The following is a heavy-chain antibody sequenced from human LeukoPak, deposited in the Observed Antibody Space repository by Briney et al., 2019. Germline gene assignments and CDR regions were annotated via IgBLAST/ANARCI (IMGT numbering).Heavy chain of an antibody. J-gene: IGHJ4*02. CDR3: ASKGAYYDILTGYSTHRPFDY. V-gene: IGHV4-39*07. D-gene: IGHD3-9*01. CDR2: IYYSGGT. Sequence: SETLSLTCTVSGDSISSSSYYWGWIRQPPGTGLEWIGSIYYSGGTYYNPSLKSRVTISVDTSKNQFSLKLSSVTAADTAVYYCASKGAYYDILTGYSTHRPFDYWGQGTLVTVSS. CDR1: GDSISSSSYY.